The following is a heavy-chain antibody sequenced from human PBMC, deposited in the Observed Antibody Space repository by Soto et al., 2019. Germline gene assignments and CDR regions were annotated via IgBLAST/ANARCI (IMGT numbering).Heavy chain of an antibody. V-gene: IGHV4-34*01. Sequence: SETLSLTCAVYGGSFSGYYWSWIRQPPGKGLEWIGEINHSGSTNYNPSLKSRVTISVDTSKNQFSLKLSSVTAADTAVYYCARTVVVTAIHGPWGQGTLVTVSS. CDR1: GGSFSGYY. J-gene: IGHJ5*02. CDR2: INHSGST. CDR3: ARTVVVTAIHGP. D-gene: IGHD2-21*02.